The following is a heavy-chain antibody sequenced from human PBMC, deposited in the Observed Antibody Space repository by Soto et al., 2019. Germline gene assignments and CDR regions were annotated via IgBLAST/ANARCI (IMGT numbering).Heavy chain of an antibody. Sequence: GGSLRLSCAASGFTFSSYAMSWVRQAPGKGLEWVSALSGSGDSTYYADSVKGRFTISRDNSKNMLYLQVNSLRAEDTALYYCARGGYSYGRFDYWRQGTLVTVSS. J-gene: IGHJ4*02. CDR2: LSGSGDST. CDR1: GFTFSSYA. D-gene: IGHD5-18*01. CDR3: ARGGYSYGRFDY. V-gene: IGHV3-23*01.